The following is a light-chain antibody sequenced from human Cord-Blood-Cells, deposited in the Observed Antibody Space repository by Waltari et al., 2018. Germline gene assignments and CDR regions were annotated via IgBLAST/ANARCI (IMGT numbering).Light chain of an antibody. Sequence: DIQMTQSHSTLSASVGDRVTITCRASQSISSWLAWYQQKPGKAPKLLIYYASSLESGVPSRFSGSGSGTEFTLTISSLQPDDFATYYCQQYNSYSTFGQGTKVEIK. CDR3: QQYNSYST. J-gene: IGKJ1*01. V-gene: IGKV1-5*01. CDR2: YAS. CDR1: QSISSW.